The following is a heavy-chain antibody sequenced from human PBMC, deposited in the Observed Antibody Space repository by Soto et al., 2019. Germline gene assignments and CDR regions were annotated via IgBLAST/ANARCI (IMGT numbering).Heavy chain of an antibody. D-gene: IGHD3-3*02. J-gene: IGHJ4*02. V-gene: IGHV3-74*01. CDR3: ERDLRIRDPAY. CDR2: INGDGSTT. Sequence: GGSLRLSCAASGFTFSSYWMFWVRQVPGKGPVWVSRINGDGSTTYYADSVKGRFTISRDNAKNTLYLQMNSLRAEDTAVYYCERDLRIRDPAYWGLGTRATVSS. CDR1: GFTFSSYW.